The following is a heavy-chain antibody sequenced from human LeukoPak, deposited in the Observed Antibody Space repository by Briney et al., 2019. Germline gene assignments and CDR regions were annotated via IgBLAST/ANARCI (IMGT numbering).Heavy chain of an antibody. CDR3: ARDRRGYYGSGSYYDY. D-gene: IGHD3-10*01. Sequence: GSLRLSCAASGFTFSNYGMHWVRQAPGKGLEWVAVIWYDGSNKYYADSVKGRFTISRDNSKNTLYLQMNSLRAEDTAVYYCARDRRGYYGSGSYYDYWGQGTLVTVSS. CDR1: GFTFSNYG. V-gene: IGHV3-33*01. J-gene: IGHJ4*02. CDR2: IWYDGSNK.